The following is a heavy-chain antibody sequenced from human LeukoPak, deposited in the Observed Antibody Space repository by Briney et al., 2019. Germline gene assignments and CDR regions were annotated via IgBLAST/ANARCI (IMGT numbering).Heavy chain of an antibody. CDR3: ARGGLENGYHSNDGFDI. V-gene: IGHV4-4*07. D-gene: IGHD3-22*01. Sequence: SETLSLTCTVSGGSISSYYWSWIRQPAGKGLEWIGRIYTSGSTNYNPSLKSRVTMSVDTSKNQFSLKLSPVTAADTAVYYCARGGLENGYHSNDGFDIWAQGTMVTVSS. CDR1: GGSISSYY. CDR2: IYTSGST. J-gene: IGHJ3*02.